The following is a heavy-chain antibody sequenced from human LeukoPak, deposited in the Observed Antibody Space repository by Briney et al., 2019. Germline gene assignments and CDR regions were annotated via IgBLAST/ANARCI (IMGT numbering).Heavy chain of an antibody. D-gene: IGHD6-13*01. CDR3: ARSSWYGGFDY. J-gene: IGHJ4*02. CDR2: INHSGYT. CDR1: GESFSGYF. V-gene: IGHV4-34*01. Sequence: PSETLSLTCAVYGESFSGYFWSWIRQPPGKGLEWIGEINHSGYTNYNPSLKSRVTISLDTSKKQFSLKLSSVTAADTAVYYCARSSWYGGFDYWGQGTLVTVSS.